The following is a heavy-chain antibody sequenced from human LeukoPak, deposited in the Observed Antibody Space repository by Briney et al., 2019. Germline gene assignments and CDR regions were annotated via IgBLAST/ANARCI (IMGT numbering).Heavy chain of an antibody. CDR3: ARDWGAGGYSYGFWDY. V-gene: IGHV3-74*01. Sequence: GGSLRLSCAASGFTFSSYWMHWVRQAPGKGLVWVSRIYSDGSSTSDADSVKGRFTISRDNDKNTVYLQMSSLRVEDTAVYYCARDWGAGGYSYGFWDYWGQGTLVTVSS. D-gene: IGHD5-18*01. CDR1: GFTFSSYW. J-gene: IGHJ4*02. CDR2: IYSDGSST.